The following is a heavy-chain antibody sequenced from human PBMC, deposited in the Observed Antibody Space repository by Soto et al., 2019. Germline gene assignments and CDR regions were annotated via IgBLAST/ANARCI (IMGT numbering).Heavy chain of an antibody. Sequence: SETLSLTCTVSGGSIAGSTYYWGWIRQPPGKGLEWIGSIYYSGSTYYNPSLKSRVTISVDTSKNQFSLKLSSVTAADTAVYYCARRGTYDDILTGYLPVSFDYWGQGTLVTVSS. CDR1: GGSIAGSTYY. J-gene: IGHJ4*02. CDR3: ARRGTYDDILTGYLPVSFDY. D-gene: IGHD3-9*01. V-gene: IGHV4-39*01. CDR2: IYYSGST.